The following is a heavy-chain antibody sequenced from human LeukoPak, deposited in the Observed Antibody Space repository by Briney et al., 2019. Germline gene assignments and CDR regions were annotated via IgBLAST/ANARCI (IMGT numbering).Heavy chain of an antibody. D-gene: IGHD6-19*01. CDR2: INHSGST. Sequence: SETLSLTCAVYGGSFSGYYWSWIRQPPGKGLEWIGEINHSGSTNHNPSLKSRVTISVDTSKNQFSLKLSSVTAPDTAVYYCARGKGQWLIWKAFDIWGQGTMVTVSS. CDR3: ARGKGQWLIWKAFDI. V-gene: IGHV4-34*01. J-gene: IGHJ3*02. CDR1: GGSFSGYY.